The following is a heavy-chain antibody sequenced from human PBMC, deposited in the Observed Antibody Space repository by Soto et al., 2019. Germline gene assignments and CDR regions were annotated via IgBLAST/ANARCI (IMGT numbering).Heavy chain of an antibody. D-gene: IGHD5-18*01. CDR2: ISSSSTYT. V-gene: IGHV3-11*06. J-gene: IGHJ4*02. Sequence: QVQLVESGGGLVKTGGSLRLSCAASGFTLSDYYMSWIRQAPGKGLEWVSDISSSSTYTNYADSVKGRFTISRDNAKKSLYLQMNSLRAADTAVYYCAREDVDTTMVYFDYWGQGTLVTVSS. CDR1: GFTLSDYY. CDR3: AREDVDTTMVYFDY.